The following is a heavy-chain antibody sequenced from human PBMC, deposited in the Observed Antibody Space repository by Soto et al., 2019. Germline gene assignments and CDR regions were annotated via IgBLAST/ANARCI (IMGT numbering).Heavy chain of an antibody. J-gene: IGHJ4*02. CDR2: ISYSGST. CDR3: ARDALSRDSI. V-gene: IGHV4-31*03. CDR1: GGSISSGGYY. D-gene: IGHD3-22*01. Sequence: QVQLQESGPGLVKPSQTLSLTCTVSGGSISSGGYYWSWIRQHPGKGLEWIGYISYSGSTYYNPALESRVTISVDTSKNQVSLKLSSVTAADTAVYYCARDALSRDSIWGQGTLVTVSS.